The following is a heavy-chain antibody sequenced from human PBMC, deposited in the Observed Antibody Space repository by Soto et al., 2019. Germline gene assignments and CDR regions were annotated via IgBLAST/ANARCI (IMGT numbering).Heavy chain of an antibody. D-gene: IGHD6-6*01. CDR3: ASPDSSSNYFDY. CDR2: ISYDGSNK. J-gene: IGHJ4*02. V-gene: IGHV3-30-3*01. Sequence: GGSLRLSCAASGFTFSSYAMHWVRQAPGKGLEWVAVISYDGSNKYYADSVKGRFTISRDNSKNTLYLQMNSLRAEDTAVYYCASPDSSSNYFDYWGQGTLVTVSS. CDR1: GFTFSSYA.